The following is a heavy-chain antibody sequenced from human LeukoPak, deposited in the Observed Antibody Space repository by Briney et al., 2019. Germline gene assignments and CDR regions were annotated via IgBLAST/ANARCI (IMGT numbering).Heavy chain of an antibody. V-gene: IGHV4-59*12. CDR3: ARDYGRLGTYYFDY. CDR1: GGSISSYY. CDR2: IYYSGST. Sequence: KPSETLSLTCTVSGGSISSYYWSWIRQPPGKGLEWIGYIYYSGSTNYNPSLKSRVTISVDTSKNQFSLKLSSVTAADTAVYYCARDYGRLGTYYFDYWGQGTLVTVSS. J-gene: IGHJ4*02. D-gene: IGHD7-27*01.